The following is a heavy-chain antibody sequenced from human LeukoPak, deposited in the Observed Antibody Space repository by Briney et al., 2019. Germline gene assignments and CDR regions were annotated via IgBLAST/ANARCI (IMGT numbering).Heavy chain of an antibody. Sequence: GGSLRLSCAASGFTFSSYAMSWVRQAPGKGLEGVSAISGSGGNTYYADSVKGRFTISRDNSKNTLYLQMNSLRPEDTAVYYCANLGSDVVVVTAISFNAFDIWGQGTMVTVSS. CDR2: ISGSGGNT. J-gene: IGHJ3*02. D-gene: IGHD2-21*02. V-gene: IGHV3-23*01. CDR3: ANLGSDVVVVTAISFNAFDI. CDR1: GFTFSSYA.